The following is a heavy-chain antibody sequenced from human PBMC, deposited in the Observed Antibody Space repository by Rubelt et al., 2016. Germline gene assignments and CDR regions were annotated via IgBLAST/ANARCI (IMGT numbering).Heavy chain of an antibody. CDR3: AGYSSSSSNRFDP. Sequence: EYVSAISSNGGSTYYADSVKGRFTISRDNSKNTLYLQMSSLRAEDTAVYYCAGYSSSSSNRFDPWGQGTLVTVSS. J-gene: IGHJ5*02. CDR2: ISSNGGST. D-gene: IGHD6-6*01. V-gene: IGHV3-64D*09.